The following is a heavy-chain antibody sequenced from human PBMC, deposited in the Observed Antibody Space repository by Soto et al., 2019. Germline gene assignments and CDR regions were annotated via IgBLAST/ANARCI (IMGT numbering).Heavy chain of an antibody. V-gene: IGHV4-59*08. Sequence: QVQLQVSGPGLVKPSETLSLTCTVSGGSISSYYWSWIRQPPGKGLEWIGYIYYSGSTNYNPSLKSRVTISVDTSKNQFSLMLSSVTAADTAVYYCARHRRPGSSSWYGVDYWGQGTLVTVSS. D-gene: IGHD6-13*01. CDR3: ARHRRPGSSSWYGVDY. CDR2: IYYSGST. CDR1: GGSISSYY. J-gene: IGHJ4*02.